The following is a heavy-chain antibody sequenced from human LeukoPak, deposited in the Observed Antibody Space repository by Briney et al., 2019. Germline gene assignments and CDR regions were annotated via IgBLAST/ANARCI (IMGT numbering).Heavy chain of an antibody. CDR3: ARIHRYCSGGACYVLDN. CDR2: VYYSGST. D-gene: IGHD2-15*01. J-gene: IGHJ4*02. CDR1: GGSVSGYY. V-gene: IGHV4-59*02. Sequence: SETLSLTCVVSGGSVSGYYWGWIRQPPGRGLEWIGYVYYSGSTNYNPSFKSRITISVDTSRNQFSLQLSSVTAADAAVYYCARIHRYCSGGACYVLDNWGQGTLVAVSS.